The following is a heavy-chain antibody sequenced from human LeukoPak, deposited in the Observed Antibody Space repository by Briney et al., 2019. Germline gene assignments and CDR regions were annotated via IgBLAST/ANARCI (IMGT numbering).Heavy chain of an antibody. D-gene: IGHD1-14*01. CDR2: MNPNSANT. V-gene: IGHV1-8*03. CDR3: AMTLPGGVVDY. Sequence: ASXKVSCKASGYTFTSYDINWVRQATGQGVEWMGWMNPNSANTGYAQKFQGRVTITRDTSKSTAYMELSSLRSGDTAVYYCAMTLPGGVVDYWGQGTLVTVSS. J-gene: IGHJ4*02. CDR1: GYTFTSYD.